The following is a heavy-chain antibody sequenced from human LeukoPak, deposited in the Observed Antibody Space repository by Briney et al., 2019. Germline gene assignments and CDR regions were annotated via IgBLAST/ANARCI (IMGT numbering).Heavy chain of an antibody. V-gene: IGHV3-21*01. CDR2: ITSSSSYI. CDR3: ARAIGTRFDY. D-gene: IGHD1/OR15-1a*01. Sequence: GGSLRLSCVASGLTFNTYNMNWVRQAPGKGLERVSSITSSSSYIYYADSVKGRFTISRDNAKNSLYLQMNSLRAEDTAVYYCARAIGTRFDYWGQGTLVTVSS. CDR1: GLTFNTYN. J-gene: IGHJ4*02.